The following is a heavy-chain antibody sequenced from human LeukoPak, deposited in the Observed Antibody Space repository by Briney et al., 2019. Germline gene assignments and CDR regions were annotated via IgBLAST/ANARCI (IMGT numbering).Heavy chain of an antibody. CDR1: GGSISSYY. D-gene: IGHD3-3*01. CDR3: ARTKYDFWSGYPVRYFDL. Sequence: PSETLSLTCTVSGGSISSYYWSWIRQPPGKGLEWIGYIYYSGSTNYNPSLKSRVTISVDTSKNQFSLKLSSVTAADTAVYYCARTKYDFWSGYPVRYFDLWGRGTLVTVSS. V-gene: IGHV4-59*12. CDR2: IYYSGST. J-gene: IGHJ2*01.